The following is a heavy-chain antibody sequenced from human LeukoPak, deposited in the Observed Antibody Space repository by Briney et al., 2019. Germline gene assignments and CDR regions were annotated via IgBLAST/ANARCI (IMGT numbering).Heavy chain of an antibody. Sequence: GGSLRLSCAASGFTFSDYNMRWIRQAPGKGLEWVSSISRSGSTKYYADSVKGRFTISRDNAKNSLYLQMNSLRAEDTAVYYCAREGQAVAGPDAFDIWGQGTMVTVSS. CDR1: GFTFSDYN. CDR3: AREGQAVAGPDAFDI. V-gene: IGHV3-11*04. J-gene: IGHJ3*02. D-gene: IGHD6-19*01. CDR2: ISRSGSTK.